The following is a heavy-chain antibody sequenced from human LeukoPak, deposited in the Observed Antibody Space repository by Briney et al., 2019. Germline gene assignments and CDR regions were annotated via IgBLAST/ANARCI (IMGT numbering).Heavy chain of an antibody. CDR1: GFTFSDYA. Sequence: GGSLRLSCAASGFTFSDYAMSWVRQAPGKGLEWVSGISDSGRSSYYTDSVKGRCTISRDNFKNTVSLQINNLRTEDTAVYFCARHDSFIPFWGQGTLVTVTS. CDR3: ARHDSFIPF. V-gene: IGHV3-23*01. D-gene: IGHD3-16*02. CDR2: ISDSGRSS. J-gene: IGHJ4*02.